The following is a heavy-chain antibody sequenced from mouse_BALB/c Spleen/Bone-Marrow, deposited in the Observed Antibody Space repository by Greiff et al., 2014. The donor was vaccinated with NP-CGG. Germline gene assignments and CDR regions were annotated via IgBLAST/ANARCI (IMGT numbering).Heavy chain of an antibody. J-gene: IGHJ1*01. CDR1: GFNIKDTY. CDR2: IDPANGNT. V-gene: IGHV14-3*02. Sequence: EVQLVESGAELVKPGASVKLSCTASGFNIKDTYMHWVKQRPEQGLEWIGRIDPANGNTKYDPKFQGKATITADTSSNTAYLQLSSLTSEDTAVYYCASYRYGWYFDVWGAGTTVTASS. D-gene: IGHD2-14*01. CDR3: ASYRYGWYFDV.